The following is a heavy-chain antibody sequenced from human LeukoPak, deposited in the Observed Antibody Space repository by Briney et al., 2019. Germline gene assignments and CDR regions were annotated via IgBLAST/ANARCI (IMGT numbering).Heavy chain of an antibody. J-gene: IGHJ4*02. CDR2: IYDSGST. V-gene: IGHV4-39*01. D-gene: IGHD2/OR15-2a*01. CDR1: GGSIRSSYYY. CDR3: AKNTGSSYY. Sequence: SETLSLTCTVSGGSIRSSYYYWGWIRQPPGKGLEWIGSIYDSGSTYYNPSLKSRVTISVDTSKNQFSLKLTSVTDADSALYYCAKNTGSSYYWGQGILVTVSS.